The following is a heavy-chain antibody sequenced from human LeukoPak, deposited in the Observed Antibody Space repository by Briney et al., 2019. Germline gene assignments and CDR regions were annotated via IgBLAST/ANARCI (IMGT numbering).Heavy chain of an antibody. CDR2: IYHSGST. CDR3: AAYCSGGSCYSDSDY. V-gene: IGHV4-38-2*01. J-gene: IGHJ4*02. D-gene: IGHD2-15*01. Sequence: SETLSLTCAVSGYSISSGYYWGWIRQPPGKGLEWIGSIYHSGSTYYNPFLKSRVTISVDTSKNQFSLKLSSVTAADTAVYYCAAYCSGGSCYSDSDYWGQGTLVTVSS. CDR1: GYSISSGYY.